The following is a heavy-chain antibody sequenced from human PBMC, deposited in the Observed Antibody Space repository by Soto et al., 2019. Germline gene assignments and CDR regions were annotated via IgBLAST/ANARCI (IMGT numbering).Heavy chain of an antibody. V-gene: IGHV1-69*13. CDR3: ARATVVAIAAGYYYYAMDV. D-gene: IGHD6-25*01. CDR1: GGTFRSYA. J-gene: IGHJ6*02. CDR2: IVPMFGTA. Sequence: SVKVSCKASGGTFRSYAISWVRQAPGQGLEWMGGIVPMFGTANYAQNLQGRVTITADESTRTGCLEMSSLRSEDTAVYYCARATVVAIAAGYYYYAMDVWGQGTTVTVSS.